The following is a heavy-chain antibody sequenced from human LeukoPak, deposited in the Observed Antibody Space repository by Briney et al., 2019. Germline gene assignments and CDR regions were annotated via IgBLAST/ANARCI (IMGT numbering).Heavy chain of an antibody. V-gene: IGHV4-59*08. J-gene: IGHJ4*02. CDR3: ARRIGTTSSGYYPY. Sequence: SETLSLTCSVSGGSISSYYWSWIRQPPEKGLEWIGYIYYSGSTNYNPSLKSRVTISVDTSKNQFSLILSSVTAADTAVYYCARRIGTTSSGYYPYWGQGTLVTVSS. D-gene: IGHD3-22*01. CDR2: IYYSGST. CDR1: GGSISSYY.